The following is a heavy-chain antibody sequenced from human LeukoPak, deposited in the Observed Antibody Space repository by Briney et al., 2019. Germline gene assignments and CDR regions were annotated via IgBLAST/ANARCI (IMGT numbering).Heavy chain of an antibody. D-gene: IGHD3-3*01. CDR1: GGSFSGYY. Sequence: SETLSLTCAVYGGSFSGYYWSWIRQPPGKGLEWIGEINHSGSTYYNPSLKSRVTISVDRSKNQFSLKLSSVTAADTAVYYCARGGNQYYDFWSGFSRGIFDYWGQGTLVTVSS. V-gene: IGHV4-34*01. CDR2: INHSGST. J-gene: IGHJ4*02. CDR3: ARGGNQYYDFWSGFSRGIFDY.